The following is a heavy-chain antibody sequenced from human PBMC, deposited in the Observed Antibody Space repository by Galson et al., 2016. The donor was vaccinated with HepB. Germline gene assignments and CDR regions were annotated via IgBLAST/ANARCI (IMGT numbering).Heavy chain of an antibody. CDR3: ARAKAVPGLYSFDY. V-gene: IGHV3-23*01. CDR1: GFTFSSYA. Sequence: SLRLSCAASGFTFSSYAMSWVRQAPGKGLEWVSGISSSGCGTYYADSVKGHFIISRDNSQNTRFLQMNSLGAEDTAIYYCARAKAVPGLYSFDYWGQGTLVTVSS. CDR2: ISSSGCGT. J-gene: IGHJ4*02. D-gene: IGHD6-19*01.